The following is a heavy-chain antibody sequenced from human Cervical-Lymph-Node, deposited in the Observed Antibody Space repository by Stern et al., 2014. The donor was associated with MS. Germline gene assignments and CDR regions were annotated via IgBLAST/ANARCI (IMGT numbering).Heavy chain of an antibody. Sequence: VQLEESGAEVKKPGSSVKVSCKASGGTFSSYAISWVRQAPGPGLEWMGGIIPIFGTANYAQKFQGRVTITADESTSTAYMELSSLRSEDTAVYYCARDPSRDGYNLAYWGQGTLVTVSS. J-gene: IGHJ4*02. V-gene: IGHV1-69*01. CDR3: ARDPSRDGYNLAY. CDR1: GGTFSSYA. D-gene: IGHD5-24*01. CDR2: IIPIFGTA.